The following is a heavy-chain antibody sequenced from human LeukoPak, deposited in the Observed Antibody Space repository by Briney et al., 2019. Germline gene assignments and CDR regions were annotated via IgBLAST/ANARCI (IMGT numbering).Heavy chain of an antibody. CDR1: GGSISSSSYY. J-gene: IGHJ4*02. D-gene: IGHD2-15*01. Sequence: SETLSLTCTVSGGSISSSSYYWGWIRQPPGKGLEWIGSIYYSGSTYYNPSLKSRVTISVGTSKNQFSLKLTSVTAADTAVYYCARAADYSYRLHFDYWGQGTLVTVSS. CDR2: IYYSGST. V-gene: IGHV4-39*07. CDR3: ARAADYSYRLHFDY.